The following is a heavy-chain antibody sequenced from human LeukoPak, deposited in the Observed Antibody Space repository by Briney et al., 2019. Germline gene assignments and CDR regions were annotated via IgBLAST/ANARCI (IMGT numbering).Heavy chain of an antibody. Sequence: GGSLRLSCEASGFTFGSHAMYWVRQAPGKGLEWVAGLFGSGGSPHYADPVKGRFTISRDNSRNTVYLQINSLRAEDTAVYYCGKTTVGYSSGQKPAWPVDYWGQGTLVTVSS. J-gene: IGHJ4*02. CDR3: GKTTVGYSSGQKPAWPVDY. D-gene: IGHD5-18*01. CDR2: LFGSGGSP. V-gene: IGHV3-23*01. CDR1: GFTFGSHA.